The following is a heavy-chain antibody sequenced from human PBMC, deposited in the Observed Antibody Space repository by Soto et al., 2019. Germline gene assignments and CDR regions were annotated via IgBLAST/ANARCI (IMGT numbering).Heavy chain of an antibody. CDR3: ARTYYDFWGGYSSNWFDP. V-gene: IGHV4-30-2*01. CDR2: IYHSGST. Sequence: QLQLQESGSGLVKPSQTLSLTCAVSGGSISSGGYSWSWIRQPPGKGLEWIGYIYHSGSTYYNPSLKSRVTISVDRSKNQFSLKLSSVTAADTAVYYCARTYYDFWGGYSSNWFDPWGQGTLVTVSS. CDR1: GGSISSGGYS. D-gene: IGHD3-3*01. J-gene: IGHJ5*02.